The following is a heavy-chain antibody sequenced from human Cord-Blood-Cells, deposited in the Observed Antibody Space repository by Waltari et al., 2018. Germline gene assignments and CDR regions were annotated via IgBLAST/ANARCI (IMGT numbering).Heavy chain of an antibody. CDR1: GYTFTGYY. Sequence: QVQLVQSGAEVKKPGASVKVSCKASGYTFTGYYMHWVRQAPGQGLEWMGLIHPNRGGTNYAQKFQGRVTMTRDTSISTAYMELSRRRSDDTAVYYCARVQEYDAFDIWGQGTMVTVSS. CDR2: IHPNRGGT. V-gene: IGHV1-2*02. CDR3: ARVQEYDAFDI. J-gene: IGHJ3*02. D-gene: IGHD1-1*01.